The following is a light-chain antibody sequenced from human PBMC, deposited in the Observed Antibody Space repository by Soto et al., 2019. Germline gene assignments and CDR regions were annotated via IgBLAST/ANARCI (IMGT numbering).Light chain of an antibody. CDR3: SSYRTITTLV. J-gene: IGLJ2*01. Sequence: QSVLTQPASVSGSPGQSINISSTGTSSDIGGYNFVSWYQQHPGKAPKLMIYEVTNRPSGISNRFSGSKSGNTASLTISGVQPEDEADYYCSSYRTITTLVFGGGTKLTVL. V-gene: IGLV2-14*01. CDR1: SSDIGGYNF. CDR2: EVT.